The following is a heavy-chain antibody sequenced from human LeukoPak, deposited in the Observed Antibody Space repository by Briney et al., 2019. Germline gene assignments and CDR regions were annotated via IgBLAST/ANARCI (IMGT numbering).Heavy chain of an antibody. CDR3: ARVEGGYETDDAFDI. CDR1: GYTFTSYD. J-gene: IGHJ3*02. Sequence: GASVKVSCKASGYTFTSYDINWVRQATGQGLEWMGWMNPNSGNTGYAQKFQGRVTITRNTSISTAYMELSSLRSEDTAVYYCARVEGGYETDDAFDIWGQGTMVTVSS. CDR2: MNPNSGNT. D-gene: IGHD5-12*01. V-gene: IGHV1-8*03.